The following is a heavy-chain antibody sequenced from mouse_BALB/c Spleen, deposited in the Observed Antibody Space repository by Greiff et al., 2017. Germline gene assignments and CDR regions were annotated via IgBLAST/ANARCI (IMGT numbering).Heavy chain of an antibody. CDR2: ISYDGSN. Sequence: VQLKESGPSLVKPSQTLSLTCSVTGDSITSGYYWNWIRQFPGNKLEWMGYISYDGSNNYNPSLKNRISITRDTSKNQFFLKLNSVTTEDTATYYCARGLYYGNYDYWGQGTTLTVSS. V-gene: IGHV3-6*02. J-gene: IGHJ2*01. CDR1: GDSITSGYY. CDR3: ARGLYYGNYDY. D-gene: IGHD2-1*01.